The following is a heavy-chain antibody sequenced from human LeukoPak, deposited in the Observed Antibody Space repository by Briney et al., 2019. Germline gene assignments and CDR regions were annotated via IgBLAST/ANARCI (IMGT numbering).Heavy chain of an antibody. V-gene: IGHV3-7*01. J-gene: IGHJ4*02. CDR3: ARGRYCSGGSCHYFNY. CDR2: IKHDGSEK. D-gene: IGHD2-15*01. Sequence: PGGSLRLSCAASGFTFSAYWMTWVRQAPGQGLEWVANIKHDGSEKYYVDSVKGRFTISRDKAKNSLFLQINSLGAEGTAVYYCARGRYCSGGSCHYFNYWGQGTLVTVSS. CDR1: GFTFSAYW.